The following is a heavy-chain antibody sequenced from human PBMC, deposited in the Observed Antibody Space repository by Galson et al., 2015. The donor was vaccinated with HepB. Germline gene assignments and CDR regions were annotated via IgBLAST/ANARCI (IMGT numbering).Heavy chain of an antibody. D-gene: IGHD6-13*01. CDR2: IYSGGST. CDR3: ARAGSSWYDEAFYYFDY. Sequence: SLRLSCAASGFTVSSNYMSWVRQAPGKGLEWASVIYSGGSTYYADSVKGRFTISRDNSKNTLYLQMNSLRAEDTAVYCCARAGSSWYDEAFYYFDYWGQGTLVTVSS. J-gene: IGHJ4*02. V-gene: IGHV3-66*01. CDR1: GFTVSSNY.